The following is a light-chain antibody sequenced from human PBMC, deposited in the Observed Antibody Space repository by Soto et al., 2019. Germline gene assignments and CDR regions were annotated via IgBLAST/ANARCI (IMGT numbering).Light chain of an antibody. CDR2: AAS. Sequence: QLIQSPSSLSASVGDRVTITCRASQGISSYLAWYQQKPGKAPKLLIYAASTLQSGVPSRFSGSGSGTDFTLTISSLQPEDFATYYCQQLNSYPQTITFGQGTRLEIK. CDR1: QGISSY. V-gene: IGKV1-9*01. CDR3: QQLNSYPQTIT. J-gene: IGKJ5*01.